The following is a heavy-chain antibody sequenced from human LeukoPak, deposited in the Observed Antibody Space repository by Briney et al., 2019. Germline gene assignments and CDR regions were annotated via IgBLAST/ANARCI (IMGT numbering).Heavy chain of an antibody. CDR1: GFTFSSYA. Sequence: GGSLRLSCAASGFTFSSYAMSWVRQAPGKGLEWVSAISGSGGNTYYADSVKGRFTISRDNSKDTLYLQMNSLRAEDTAVYYCAKDRGYCSTTSCYFDYWGQGALVTVSS. V-gene: IGHV3-23*01. CDR2: ISGSGGNT. J-gene: IGHJ4*02. CDR3: AKDRGYCSTTSCYFDY. D-gene: IGHD2-2*01.